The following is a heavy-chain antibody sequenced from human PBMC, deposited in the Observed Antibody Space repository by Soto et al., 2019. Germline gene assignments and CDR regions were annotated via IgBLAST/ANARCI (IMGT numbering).Heavy chain of an antibody. Sequence: SSETLSLTCAVSGGSISSGGYSWSWIRQPPGKGLEWIGYIYHSGSTYYSPSLKSRVTISVDRSKNQFSLKLSSATAADTAVYYCARGTYYFDYWGQGTLVTVSS. CDR2: IYHSGST. J-gene: IGHJ4*02. CDR3: ARGTYYFDY. CDR1: GGSISSGGYS. V-gene: IGHV4-30-2*01.